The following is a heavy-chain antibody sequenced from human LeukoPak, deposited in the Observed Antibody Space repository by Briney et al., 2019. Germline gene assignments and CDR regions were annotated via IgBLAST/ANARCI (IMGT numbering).Heavy chain of an antibody. CDR3: AREGTTAAGTGRFDP. D-gene: IGHD6-13*01. J-gene: IGHJ5*02. CDR2: INPNSGGT. V-gene: IGHV1-2*02. Sequence: ASVKVSCKASGYTFTGYYMHWVRQAPGQGLEWMGWINPNSGGTNYAQKFQGRVSMTRDTSISTAYMELRRLRSDDTAVYYCAREGTTAAGTGRFDPWGQGTLVTVSS. CDR1: GYTFTGYY.